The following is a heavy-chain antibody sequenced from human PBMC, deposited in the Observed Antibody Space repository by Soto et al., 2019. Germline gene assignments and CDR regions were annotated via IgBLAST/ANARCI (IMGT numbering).Heavy chain of an antibody. Sequence: EVQLVESGGGLVQPGGSLRLSCAASGFTFSSYSMNWVRQAPGKGLEWVSYISSSSSTIYYADSVKGRFTISRDNAKNSLYLQMNRLRAEDTAVYYCARDFMYYDFWSGYYISSSQPVDYWGQGTLVTVSS. J-gene: IGHJ4*02. V-gene: IGHV3-48*01. CDR1: GFTFSSYS. CDR2: ISSSSSTI. D-gene: IGHD3-3*01. CDR3: ARDFMYYDFWSGYYISSSQPVDY.